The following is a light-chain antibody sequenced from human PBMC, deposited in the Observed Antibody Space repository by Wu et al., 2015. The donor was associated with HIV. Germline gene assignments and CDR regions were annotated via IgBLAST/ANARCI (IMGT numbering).Light chain of an antibody. CDR3: QQRSNWPLT. CDR2: GGS. CDR1: QGISSTY. V-gene: IGKV3D-20*02. J-gene: IGKJ4*01. Sequence: DILLTQSPGTLSLSPGERATLSCRASQGISSTYLAWYRQKPGQAPRLLIYGGSSRATDISDRFSGSGSGTDFTLTISSLEPEDFAVYYCQQRSNWPLTFGGGTKVEIK.